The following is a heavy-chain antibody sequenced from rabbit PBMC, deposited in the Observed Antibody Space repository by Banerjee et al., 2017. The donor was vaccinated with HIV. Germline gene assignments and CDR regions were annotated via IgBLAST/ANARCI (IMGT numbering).Heavy chain of an antibody. Sequence: QSLEESGGDLVKPGASLTLTCTASGFSFSSSYFMCWVRQAPGKGLEWIACIYNRDGSTYYATWAKGRFTISKTSSTTVTLQMTSLTAADTATYFCARGREDAGDGCDLWGQGTPGHRL. J-gene: IGHJ4*01. D-gene: IGHD4-2*01. CDR2: IYNRDGST. CDR1: GFSFSSSYF. CDR3: ARGREDAGDGCDL. V-gene: IGHV1S40*01.